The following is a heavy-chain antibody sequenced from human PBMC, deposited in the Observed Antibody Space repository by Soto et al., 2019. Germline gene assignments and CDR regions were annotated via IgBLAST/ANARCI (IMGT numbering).Heavy chain of an antibody. D-gene: IGHD3-16*01. CDR3: ARAMITFGGVMDV. CDR2: INPSGGST. Sequence: QVQLVQSGAEVKKPGALVKVSCKASGYTFTSYYMHWVRQAPGQGLEWMGIINPSGGSTSYAQKFQGRVTMTRDTSTSTVYMELSSLRSEDTAVYYCARAMITFGGVMDVWGQGTTVTVSS. J-gene: IGHJ6*02. V-gene: IGHV1-46*01. CDR1: GYTFTSYY.